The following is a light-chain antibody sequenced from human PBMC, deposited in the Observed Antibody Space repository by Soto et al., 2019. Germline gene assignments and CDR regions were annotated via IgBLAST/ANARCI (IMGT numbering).Light chain of an antibody. Sequence: QSALTQPDTVSGSPGQSITISCTGTSSDVGLYNYVSWYQQHPGKAPKLMIYDVTNRPSGVSNRFSGSKSGNTASLTISGLQAEDEDDYYCSSYTSSSTLVFGGGTKVTVL. CDR1: SSDVGLYNY. V-gene: IGLV2-14*01. CDR2: DVT. CDR3: SSYTSSSTLV. J-gene: IGLJ2*01.